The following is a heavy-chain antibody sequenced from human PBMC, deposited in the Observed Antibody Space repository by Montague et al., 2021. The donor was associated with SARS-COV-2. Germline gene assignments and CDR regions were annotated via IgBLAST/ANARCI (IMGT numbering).Heavy chain of an antibody. Sequence: SETLSLTCTVSGESISSFFWNWIRQPAGKGLEWIGCIDTSGNTXXXSSGKSRVTISVDTSKNQFSLKLSSVTAADTAVYYCARRIDYYGIDVWGQGTTVTVSS. V-gene: IGHV4-4*07. CDR2: IDTSGNT. J-gene: IGHJ6*02. CDR3: ARRIDYYGIDV. CDR1: GESISSFF. D-gene: IGHD1-26*01.